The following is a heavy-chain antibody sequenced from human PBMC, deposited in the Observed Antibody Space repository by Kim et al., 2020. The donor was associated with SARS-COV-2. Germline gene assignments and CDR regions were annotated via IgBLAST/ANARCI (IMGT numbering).Heavy chain of an antibody. Sequence: SVKVSCKASGGTFSSYAISWVRQAPGQGLEWMGGIIPIFGTTNYAQKFQGRVTITADESTSTAYMELSSLRSEDTAVYYCARESGYSGYDFAYWGQGTLVTVSS. CDR2: IIPIFGTT. CDR1: GGTFSSYA. D-gene: IGHD5-12*01. V-gene: IGHV1-69*13. J-gene: IGHJ4*02. CDR3: ARESGYSGYDFAY.